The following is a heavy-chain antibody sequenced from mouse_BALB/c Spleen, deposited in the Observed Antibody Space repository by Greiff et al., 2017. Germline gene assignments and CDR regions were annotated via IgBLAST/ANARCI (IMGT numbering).Heavy chain of an antibody. CDR2: ISNGGGST. CDR1: GFTFSSYT. J-gene: IGHJ3*01. Sequence: VQLKESGGGLVQPGGSRKLSCAASGFTFSSYTMSWVRQTPEKRLEWVAYISNGGGSTYYPDTVKGRFTISRDNAKNTLYLQMSSLKSEDTAMYYCARHESRWFAYWGQGTLVTVSA. CDR3: ARHESRWFAY. D-gene: IGHD1-1*01. V-gene: IGHV5-12-2*01.